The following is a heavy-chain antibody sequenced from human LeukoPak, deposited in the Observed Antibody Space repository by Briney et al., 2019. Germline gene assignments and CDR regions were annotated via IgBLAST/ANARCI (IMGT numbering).Heavy chain of an antibody. CDR3: AKRVAGTALSAFDV. CDR2: IYTSGST. J-gene: IGHJ3*01. Sequence: SETLSLTCTVSSGSISSYYWSWIRQPVGKGLEWIGRIYTSGSTTYNPSLKSRVTMSVDTTKNQFSLKLSSVTAADTAVYYCAKRVAGTALSAFDVWGQGTMVTVSS. V-gene: IGHV4-4*07. CDR1: SGSISSYY. D-gene: IGHD6-19*01.